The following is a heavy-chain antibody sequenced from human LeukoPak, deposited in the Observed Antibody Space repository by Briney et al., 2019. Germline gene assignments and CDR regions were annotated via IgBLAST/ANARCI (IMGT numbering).Heavy chain of an antibody. CDR2: IYHSGST. CDR3: ARDGEGNYYDSSGPTGCWFDP. CDR1: GYSISSGYY. V-gene: IGHV4-38-2*02. J-gene: IGHJ5*02. Sequence: SETLSLTCTVSGYSISSGYYWGWIRQPPGKGLEWIGSIYHSGSTYYNPSLKSRVTISVDTSKNQFSLKLSSVAAADTAVYYCARDGEGNYYDSSGPTGCWFDPWGQGTLVTVSS. D-gene: IGHD3-22*01.